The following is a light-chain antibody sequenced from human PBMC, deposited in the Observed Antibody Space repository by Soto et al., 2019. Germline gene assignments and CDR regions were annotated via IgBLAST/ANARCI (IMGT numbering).Light chain of an antibody. Sequence: DIQMTQSPSTRSASAGDRVTITCRASQSISSFLAWYQQKPGQAPKLLIYDASTLESGVPSRFSGSGSGTDFTLTISSLQPDDFATYFCQHYKTFSWTFGQGTKVDIK. J-gene: IGKJ1*01. CDR1: QSISSF. CDR2: DAS. V-gene: IGKV1-5*01. CDR3: QHYKTFSWT.